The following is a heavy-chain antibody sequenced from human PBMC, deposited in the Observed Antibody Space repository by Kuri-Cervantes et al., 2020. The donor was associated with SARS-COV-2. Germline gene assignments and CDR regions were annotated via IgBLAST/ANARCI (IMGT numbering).Heavy chain of an antibody. J-gene: IGHJ6*02. Sequence: GESLKISCVGSGFTFNTYSLNWVRQAPGKGLEWVASISSSRPYIFYADSVKGRFTVSRDNAKKSLFLQMNSLRVEDTAVYYCARGHSGDYWGHFYGMDVWGLGTTVTVSS. V-gene: IGHV3-21*01. CDR3: ARGHSGDYWGHFYGMDV. CDR2: ISSSRPYI. D-gene: IGHD3/OR15-3a*01. CDR1: GFTFNTYS.